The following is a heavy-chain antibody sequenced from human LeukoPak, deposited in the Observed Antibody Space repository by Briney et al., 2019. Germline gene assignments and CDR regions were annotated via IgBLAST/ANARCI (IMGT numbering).Heavy chain of an antibody. CDR1: GGSISSSSYY. V-gene: IGHV4-39*01. CDR3: ARLPQYCGGDCYSHPYYFDY. CDR2: IYYSGST. J-gene: IGHJ4*02. Sequence: PSETLSLTCTVSGGSISSSSYYWGWIRQPPGKGLEWIGSIYYSGSTYYNPSLKSRVTISVDTSENQFSLRLTSVTAADTAVYYCARLPQYCGGDCYSHPYYFDYWGQGTLVTVSS. D-gene: IGHD2-21*02.